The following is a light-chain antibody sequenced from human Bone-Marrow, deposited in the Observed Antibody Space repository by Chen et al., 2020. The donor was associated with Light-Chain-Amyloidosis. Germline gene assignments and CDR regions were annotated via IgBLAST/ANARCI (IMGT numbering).Light chain of an antibody. CDR2: GAS. V-gene: IGKV3-15*01. J-gene: IGKJ4*01. Sequence: VLTQSPATLSVSPGERATLSCRASQSVSSILAWYQQKPGQAPRLLIYGASTRATGIPARCSGSGSGTEFTLTISSLQSEDFAVYYCQQYNNWPLTFGGGTKVEIK. CDR3: QQYNNWPLT. CDR1: QSVSSI.